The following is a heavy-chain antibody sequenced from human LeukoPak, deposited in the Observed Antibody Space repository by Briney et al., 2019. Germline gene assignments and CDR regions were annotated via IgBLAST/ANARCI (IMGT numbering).Heavy chain of an antibody. CDR3: ANSYRSSSPLYFDY. CDR1: GFSFNTYS. Sequence: PGGSLRLSCAASGFSFNTYSMNWVRQTPGKGLEWVSSISDSGSNTYYADSVTGRFTISRDNSKNTVYLQLNSLRAEDTAIHYCANSYRSSSPLYFDYWGQGTLVTVSS. J-gene: IGHJ4*02. D-gene: IGHD6-6*01. CDR2: ISDSGSNT. V-gene: IGHV3-23*01.